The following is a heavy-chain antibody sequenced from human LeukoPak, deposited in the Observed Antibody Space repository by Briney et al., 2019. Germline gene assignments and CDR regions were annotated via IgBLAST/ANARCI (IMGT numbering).Heavy chain of an antibody. V-gene: IGHV3-23*01. CDR2: ISGSGGST. Sequence: GGSLRLSCAASGFTFSSYAMSWVRQAPGKGLEWVSAISGSGGSTYYADSVKGRFTTSRDNSKNTLYLQMNSLRAEDTAVYYCAKDREFGVPAAIAPFDYWGQGTLVTVSS. J-gene: IGHJ4*02. D-gene: IGHD2-2*02. CDR3: AKDREFGVPAAIAPFDY. CDR1: GFTFSSYA.